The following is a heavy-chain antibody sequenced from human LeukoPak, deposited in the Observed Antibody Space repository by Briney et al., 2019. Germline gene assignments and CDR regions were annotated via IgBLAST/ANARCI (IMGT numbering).Heavy chain of an antibody. J-gene: IGHJ6*02. CDR1: GFTFSSYA. V-gene: IGHV3-30-3*02. CDR2: ISYDGSNK. Sequence: GRSLRLSCAASGFTFSSYAMHWVRQAPGKGLEWVAVISYDGSNKYYADSVKGRFTISRDNSKNTLYLQMNSLRAEDTAVYYCAKRIVAARGYGMDVWGQGTTVTVSS. CDR3: AKRIVAARGYGMDV. D-gene: IGHD6-6*01.